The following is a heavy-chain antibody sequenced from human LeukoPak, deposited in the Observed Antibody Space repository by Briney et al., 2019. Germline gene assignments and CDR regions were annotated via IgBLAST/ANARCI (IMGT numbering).Heavy chain of an antibody. CDR2: ISGSGGST. Sequence: GGSLRLSCAASGFTFSNYAMSWVCQAPGKGLEWVSGISGSGGSTNYADSVKGRLIISRDNSKNTLYLQMNSLRAEDTAVYYCAKDGYYDSSGSPTGYFDYWGQGTLVTVSS. CDR1: GFTFSNYA. V-gene: IGHV3-23*01. J-gene: IGHJ4*02. CDR3: AKDGYYDSSGSPTGYFDY. D-gene: IGHD3-22*01.